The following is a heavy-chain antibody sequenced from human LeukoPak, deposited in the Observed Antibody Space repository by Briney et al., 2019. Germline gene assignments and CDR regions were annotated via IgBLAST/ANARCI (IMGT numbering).Heavy chain of an antibody. CDR2: IYFSGST. D-gene: IGHD6-19*01. V-gene: IGHV4-39*01. CDR1: GGSMSSGSYS. Sequence: SETLSLTCTVSGGSMSSGSYSWGWIRQPPGKGLEWIGTIYFSGSTYYNPSLKSRITMSVDTSKNQFSLKLTSVTAADTAVYYCARSTGYSTGCYDYWGQGTLVIVSS. CDR3: ARSTGYSTGCYDY. J-gene: IGHJ4*02.